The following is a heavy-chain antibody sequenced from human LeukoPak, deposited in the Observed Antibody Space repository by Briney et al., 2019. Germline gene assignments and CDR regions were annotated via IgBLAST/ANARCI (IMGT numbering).Heavy chain of an antibody. J-gene: IGHJ4*02. Sequence: PSETLSLTCTVSGGSISSYYWSWIRQPAGKGLEWIGRIYTSGSTNYNPSLKSRVTISVDKSKNQFSLKLSSVTAADTAVYYCARVGCSSTSCYVGYWGQGTLVTVPS. V-gene: IGHV4-4*07. CDR1: GGSISSYY. D-gene: IGHD2-2*01. CDR2: IYTSGST. CDR3: ARVGCSSTSCYVGY.